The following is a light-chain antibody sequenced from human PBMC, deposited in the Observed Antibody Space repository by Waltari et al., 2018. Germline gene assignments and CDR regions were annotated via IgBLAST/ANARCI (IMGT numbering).Light chain of an antibody. J-gene: IGLJ3*02. V-gene: IGLV2-11*01. Sequence: QSALPQPRPVSGSPGQPFTIPCTGTSSDVGGYDFVSWYQQHPGKAPNVMFSNVNQRPSGVPDRFSGSKSGNTASLTISGLQAEDEADYYCCSYAGSYTWVLGGGTQLTVL. CDR1: SSDVGGYDF. CDR2: NVN. CDR3: CSYAGSYTWV.